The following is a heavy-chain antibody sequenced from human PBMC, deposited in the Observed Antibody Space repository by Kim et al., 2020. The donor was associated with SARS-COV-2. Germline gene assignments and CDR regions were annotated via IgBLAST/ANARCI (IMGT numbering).Heavy chain of an antibody. CDR3: ARHDLVGSDWYFYFDY. CDR2: ISGGAGRT. J-gene: IGHJ4*02. V-gene: IGHV3-23*01. Sequence: GGSLRLSCAASGFTFTSHTMSWVRQAPGKGLEWVSGISGGAGRTYYPDSVKGRFTISRDNSKNTLYLQINSLRAEDTATYFCARHDLVGSDWYFYFDYWGQGTLVTVSS. CDR1: GFTFTSHT. D-gene: IGHD6-13*01.